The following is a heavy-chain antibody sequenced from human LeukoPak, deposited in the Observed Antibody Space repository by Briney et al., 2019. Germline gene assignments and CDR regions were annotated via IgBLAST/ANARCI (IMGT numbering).Heavy chain of an antibody. CDR2: INWNGGST. CDR3: AELGITMIGGV. CDR1: GFSVDDYG. J-gene: IGHJ6*04. Sequence: GGSLRLSCAASGFSVDDYGMSWVRQTPGTGLEWVSGINWNGGSTGYADSVKGRFTISRDNAKNSLYLQMNSLRAEDTAVYYCAELGITMIGGVWGKGTTVTISS. V-gene: IGHV3-20*04. D-gene: IGHD3-10*02.